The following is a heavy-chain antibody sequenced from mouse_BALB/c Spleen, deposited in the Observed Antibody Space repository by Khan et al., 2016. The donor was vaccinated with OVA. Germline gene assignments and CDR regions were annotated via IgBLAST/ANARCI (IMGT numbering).Heavy chain of an antibody. CDR2: ISSAATYT. CDR1: GFTFSTFV. J-gene: IGHJ3*01. Sequence: EVQLVASGGGLVEPGGSLKLSCAASGFTFSTFVMSWVRQTPEKRLEWVATISSAATYTYYPDSVKGRFKISRDNAKNTLYMQMNSLRSEDTAIYYCANCNYGWFDYWGQGTLVTVSA. V-gene: IGHV5-9-3*01. CDR3: ANCNYGWFDY. D-gene: IGHD1-1*02.